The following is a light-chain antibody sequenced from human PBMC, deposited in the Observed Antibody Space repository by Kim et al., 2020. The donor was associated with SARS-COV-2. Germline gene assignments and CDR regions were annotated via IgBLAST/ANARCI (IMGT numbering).Light chain of an antibody. CDR2: DDS. CDR1: NMGSKS. CDR3: QVWDSSSDV. Sequence: SVAPGKKARMTCGGNNMGSKSVHGYQQKPGQAPVLVVYDDSDRPSGIPERFSGSNSGNTATLTISRVEAGDEADYYWQVWDSSSDVFGTGTKVTVL. V-gene: IGLV3-21*03. J-gene: IGLJ1*01.